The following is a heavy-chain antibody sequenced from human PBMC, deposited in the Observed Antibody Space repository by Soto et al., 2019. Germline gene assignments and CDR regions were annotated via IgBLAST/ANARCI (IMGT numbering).Heavy chain of an antibody. CDR3: ASGLSGAKVDQ. V-gene: IGHV4-30-4*01. D-gene: IGHD2-8*02. CDR2: IYDSGNT. J-gene: IGHJ4*02. CDR1: GGSISDGAYY. Sequence: QVQLQESGPGLVKPSQTLSLTCTVSGGSISDGAYYWSWIRQPPGKGLEWIGHIYDSGNTYNNPSLKSRLTISVATSKNHFSLNLTSVTAADTAVYYCASGLSGAKVDQWGQGTLVTVSS.